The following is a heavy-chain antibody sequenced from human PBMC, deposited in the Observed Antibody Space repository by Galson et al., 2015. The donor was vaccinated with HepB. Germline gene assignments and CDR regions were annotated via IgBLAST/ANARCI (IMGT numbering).Heavy chain of an antibody. V-gene: IGHV4-34*01. D-gene: IGHD3-9*01. CDR2: INHSGST. J-gene: IGHJ4*02. Sequence: ETLSLTCAVYGGSFSGYYWSWIRQPPGKGLEWIGEINHSGSTNYNPSLKSRVTISVDTSKNQFSLKLSSVTAADTAVYYCARGRDILTGALVDYWGQGTLVTVSS. CDR3: ARGRDILTGALVDY. CDR1: GGSFSGYY.